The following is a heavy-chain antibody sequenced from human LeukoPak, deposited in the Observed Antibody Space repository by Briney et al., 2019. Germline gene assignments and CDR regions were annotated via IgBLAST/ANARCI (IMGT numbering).Heavy chain of an antibody. D-gene: IGHD3-16*01. CDR2: MKQDGSEK. V-gene: IGHV3-7*03. J-gene: IGHJ4*02. CDR3: AKDSGGFDY. Sequence: GGSLRLSCAVSGINFRGYWMAWVRQAPGKGLEWVANMKQDGSEKYYVDSVKGRFTISRDNAKNSLYLEMNSLRAEDTAVYYCAKDSGGFDYWGQGTLVTVSS. CDR1: GINFRGYW.